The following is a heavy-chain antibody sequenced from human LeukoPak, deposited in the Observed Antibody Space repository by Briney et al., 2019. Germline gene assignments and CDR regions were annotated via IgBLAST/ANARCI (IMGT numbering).Heavy chain of an antibody. V-gene: IGHV1-8*01. D-gene: IGHD5-18*01. Sequence: GASVKVSCKASGYTFTSYDINWVRQATGEGLEWMGWMNPNSGDTGYAQKFQGRVTMTRNTSISTAYMEPSSLRSEDTAVYYCAKRGYSYGDFDYWGQGALVTVSS. J-gene: IGHJ4*02. CDR1: GYTFTSYD. CDR3: AKRGYSYGDFDY. CDR2: MNPNSGDT.